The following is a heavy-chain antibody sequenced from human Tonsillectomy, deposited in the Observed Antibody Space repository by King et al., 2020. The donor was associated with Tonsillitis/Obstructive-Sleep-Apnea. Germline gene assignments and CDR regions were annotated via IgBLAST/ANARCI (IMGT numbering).Heavy chain of an antibody. CDR3: ARRTDSSWTEGYSYYYMDV. CDR1: GGSFSGYY. D-gene: IGHD6-13*01. J-gene: IGHJ6*03. Sequence: VQLQQWGAGLLKPSETLSLTCVVYGGSFSGYYWSWIRQPPGKGLEWIGEISHSGSTNNKPSPKSRVTISVDTSKNQFSLKLSAVTAADTAVYYCARRTDSSWTEGYSYYYMDVWGTGTTVTVSS. CDR2: ISHSGST. V-gene: IGHV4-34*01.